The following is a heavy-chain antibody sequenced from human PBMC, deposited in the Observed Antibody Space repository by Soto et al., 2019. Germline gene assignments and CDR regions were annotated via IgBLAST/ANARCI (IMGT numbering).Heavy chain of an antibody. CDR3: ARKGEVFDY. CDR1: GFTFSSYS. D-gene: IGHD1-26*01. CDR2: ISTTSSSI. Sequence: PGWSPRLSCSASGFTFSSYSMNWVRQAPGQGLEWISYISTTSSSIYYADSVKGRFTISRDNAKNSLFLQMNSLRDEDTAVYYCARKGEVFDYRGQGSLVTVSS. J-gene: IGHJ4*02. V-gene: IGHV3-48*02.